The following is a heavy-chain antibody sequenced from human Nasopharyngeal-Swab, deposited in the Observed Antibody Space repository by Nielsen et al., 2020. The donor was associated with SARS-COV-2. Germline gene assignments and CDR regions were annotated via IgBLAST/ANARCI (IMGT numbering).Heavy chain of an antibody. CDR1: GYSFTSYW. CDR2: IYPGDSDT. D-gene: IGHD6-19*01. J-gene: IGHJ3*02. CDR3: ARPLKQWLGGDAFDI. V-gene: IGHV5-51*01. Sequence: GEAMKISCKGSGYSFTSYWSGWVSQMPGKGLEWMGIIYPGDSDTRYSPSFQGQVTISADKSISTAYLQWSSLKASDTAMYYCARPLKQWLGGDAFDIWGQGTMVTVSS.